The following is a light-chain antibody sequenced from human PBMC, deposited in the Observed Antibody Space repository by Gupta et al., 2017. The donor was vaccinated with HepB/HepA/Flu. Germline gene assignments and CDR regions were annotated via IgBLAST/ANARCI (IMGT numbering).Light chain of an antibody. CDR1: NIGSQS. CDR2: DES. J-gene: IGLJ2*01. Sequence: SYLLTPPPSLSVPPGKTARGTCGGNNIGSQSGHWYQQKTGPEHVMCIDDESDRPYGTPERGSGSNTGTTETLKIRMAEAGDEYYYEGKVWDSHSDHWLFGGGTKLTVL. CDR3: KVWDSHSDHWL. V-gene: IGLV3-21*04.